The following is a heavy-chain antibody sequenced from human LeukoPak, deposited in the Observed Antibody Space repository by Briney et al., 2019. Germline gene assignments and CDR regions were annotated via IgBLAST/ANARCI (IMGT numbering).Heavy chain of an antibody. D-gene: IGHD3-3*01. CDR1: GYTLTELS. CDR2: INPHSGGT. Sequence: GASVKVSCKVSGYTLTELSMHWVRQAPGQGLEWMGWINPHSGGTNYAQKFQGRVTMTRDTSISTAYMELSRLRSDDTAVYYCARVSDYDFWSGYYYFDYWGQGTLVTVSS. CDR3: ARVSDYDFWSGYYYFDY. V-gene: IGHV1-2*02. J-gene: IGHJ4*02.